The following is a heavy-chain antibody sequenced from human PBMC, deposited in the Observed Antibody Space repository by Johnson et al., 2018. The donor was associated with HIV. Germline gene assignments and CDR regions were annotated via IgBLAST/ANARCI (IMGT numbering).Heavy chain of an antibody. CDR1: GFTVSSNY. CDR2: INWNGGST. D-gene: IGHD2-15*01. CDR3: ARVSRYCSGGSCLDGFDI. J-gene: IGHJ3*02. V-gene: IGHV3-20*04. Sequence: VQLVESGGGLIQPGGSLRLSCAASGFTVSSNYMSWVRQAPGKGLEWVSGINWNGGSTHYADSVRGRFTISRDNAKRSLYLQMNSLRAEDAALYYCARVSRYCSGGSCLDGFDIWGQGTMVTVSS.